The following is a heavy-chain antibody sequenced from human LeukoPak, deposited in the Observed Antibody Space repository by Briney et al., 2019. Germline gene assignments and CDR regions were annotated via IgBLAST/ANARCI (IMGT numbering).Heavy chain of an antibody. D-gene: IGHD1-26*01. CDR3: ARDQGGGTSY. V-gene: IGHV3-7*01. CDR1: GFRFSNSW. J-gene: IGHJ4*02. Sequence: GGSLRLSCAASGFRFSNSWMSWVRQAPGKGLEGVANIKDDGSETRYVDSVKGRFTMYRDNAKNSLYLQMNSLRAEDMAVYYCARDQGGGTSYWGQGTLVTVSS. CDR2: IKDDGSET.